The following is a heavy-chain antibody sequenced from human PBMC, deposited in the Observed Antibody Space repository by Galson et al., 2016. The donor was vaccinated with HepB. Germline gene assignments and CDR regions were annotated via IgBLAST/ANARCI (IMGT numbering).Heavy chain of an antibody. Sequence: SLRLSCAASGFTFSRYAMSWVRQAPGKGLEWVSAISGAGDNTYNADSVKGRFTISRDNSRNTLYLQMNSLRADDTAVYYCAILTGLSHSYNGLDVWGQGTTGTVSS. D-gene: IGHD3-9*01. V-gene: IGHV3-23*01. CDR1: GFTFSRYA. J-gene: IGHJ6*02. CDR3: AILTGLSHSYNGLDV. CDR2: ISGAGDNT.